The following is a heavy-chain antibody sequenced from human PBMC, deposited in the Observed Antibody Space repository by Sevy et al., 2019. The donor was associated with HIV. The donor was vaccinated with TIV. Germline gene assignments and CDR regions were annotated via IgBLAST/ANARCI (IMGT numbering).Heavy chain of an antibody. J-gene: IGHJ5*02. CDR2: ITPDDT. CDR3: ARDAQTWRGPWYGTSGADR. Sequence: GGSLRLSCTASGFTFSTYTLTWVRQAPGKGLEWVSSITPDDTHYADSVRGRFSVSRDNSKNTLYLQMDSQTVDDTAVYYCARDAQTWRGPWYGTSGADRWGQGTLVTVSS. D-gene: IGHD1-1*01. V-gene: IGHV3-23*01. CDR1: GFTFSTYT.